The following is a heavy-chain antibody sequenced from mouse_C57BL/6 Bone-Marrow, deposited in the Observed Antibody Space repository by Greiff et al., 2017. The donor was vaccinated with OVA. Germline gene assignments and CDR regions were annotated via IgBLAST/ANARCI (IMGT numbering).Heavy chain of an antibody. CDR3: ARRGTITTVFDY. CDR2: INPNNGGT. V-gene: IGHV1-18*01. D-gene: IGHD1-1*01. J-gene: IGHJ2*01. Sequence: EVQLQQSGPELVKPGASVKIPCTASGYTFTDYNMDWVKQSHGKSLEWIGDINPNNGGTIYNQKFKGKATLTVDKSSITAYMELRSLTSEDTAVYYCARRGTITTVFDYWGQGTTLTVSS. CDR1: GYTFTDYN.